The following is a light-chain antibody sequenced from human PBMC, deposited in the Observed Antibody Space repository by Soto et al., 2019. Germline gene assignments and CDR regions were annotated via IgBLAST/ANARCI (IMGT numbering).Light chain of an antibody. Sequence: EIVLAQSPATLSLSPGERATLPCRASQDISNFLAWYQQRPGQAPRLLIYDASNRATGIPARFSGSGSGTDITLTIVGLEPEDFAIYYCQQRASWPPFTFGQGTKLEV. CDR1: QDISNF. J-gene: IGKJ2*01. V-gene: IGKV3-11*01. CDR3: QQRASWPPFT. CDR2: DAS.